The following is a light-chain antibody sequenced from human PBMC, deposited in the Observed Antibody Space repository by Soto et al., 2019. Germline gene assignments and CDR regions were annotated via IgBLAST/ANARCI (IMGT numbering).Light chain of an antibody. CDR1: QNINAW. V-gene: IGKV1-5*01. Sequence: DIQMTQSPSTLSASVGDRVTITCRASQNINAWLAWYQQKPGKAPKLLISDASNLESGVSSRFSGSGYGTEFTLTISSLQPDDFAPSYFQQFHTYYTVGQGAKLETK. CDR2: DAS. CDR3: QQFHTYYT. J-gene: IGKJ2*01.